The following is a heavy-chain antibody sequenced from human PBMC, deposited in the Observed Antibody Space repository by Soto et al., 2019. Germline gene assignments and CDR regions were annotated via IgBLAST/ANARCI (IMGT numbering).Heavy chain of an antibody. Sequence: EVQLVESGGGLVQPGGSLRLSCTASGFTFRNFGMNWVSQDPGKGLEWVSYIGAGSDTILYADSVKGRFTISRDDARNSLFLQMNSLRDEDTAVYYCARGEEVVYWGQGTLVTVSA. CDR1: GFTFRNFG. CDR2: IGAGSDTI. D-gene: IGHD2-21*01. V-gene: IGHV3-48*02. J-gene: IGHJ4*02. CDR3: ARGEEVVY.